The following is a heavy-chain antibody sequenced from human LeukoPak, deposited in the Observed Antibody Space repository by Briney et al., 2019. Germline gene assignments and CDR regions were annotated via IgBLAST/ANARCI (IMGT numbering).Heavy chain of an antibody. J-gene: IGHJ3*02. CDR2: ICVSDSGGST. CDR1: GFTFSSSA. CDR3: ASEVAQTYSSGWYPDDAFDI. Sequence: GGPLRLSCAPSGFTFSSSAMSWVRQAPGKGLEWVSNICVSDSGGSTYYADSVKGRFTISRDNSKNTLYLQMNSLRAEDTAVYYCASEVAQTYSSGWYPDDAFDIWGQRTNITVSS. V-gene: IGHV3-23*01. D-gene: IGHD6-19*01.